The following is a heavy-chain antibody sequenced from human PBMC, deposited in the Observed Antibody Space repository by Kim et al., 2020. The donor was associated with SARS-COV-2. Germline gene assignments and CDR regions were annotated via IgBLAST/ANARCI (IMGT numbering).Heavy chain of an antibody. CDR1: GGSISSYY. J-gene: IGHJ6*02. V-gene: IGHV4-59*08. Sequence: SETLSLTCTVSGGSISSYYWSWIRQPPGKGLEWIGYIYYSGSTNYNPSLKSRVTISVDTSKNQFSLKLSSVTAADTAVYYCARHQGYCSGGSCYRNNNKYYGMDVWGQGTTVTVSS. CDR3: ARHQGYCSGGSCYRNNNKYYGMDV. CDR2: IYYSGST. D-gene: IGHD2-15*01.